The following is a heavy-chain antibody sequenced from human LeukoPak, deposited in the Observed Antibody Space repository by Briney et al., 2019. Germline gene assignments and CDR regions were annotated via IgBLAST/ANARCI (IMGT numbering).Heavy chain of an antibody. V-gene: IGHV3-48*03. Sequence: PGGSLRLSCAASGFTFSSYEMNWVRQAPGKGLEWVSYISSSGSTIYYADSVKGRFTISRDNAKNTLYLQMNSLRAEDTAVYYCARDYGYWFDHWGQGVLVTVSS. CDR3: ARDYGYWFDH. CDR2: ISSSGSTI. CDR1: GFTFSSYE. D-gene: IGHD5-24*01. J-gene: IGHJ5*02.